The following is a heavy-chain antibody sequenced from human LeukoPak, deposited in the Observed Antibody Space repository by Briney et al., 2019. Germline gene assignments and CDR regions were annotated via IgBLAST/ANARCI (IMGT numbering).Heavy chain of an antibody. CDR3: ARGYCSGDCFTLFDY. V-gene: IGHV1-2*02. CDR2: INPNSGGT. D-gene: IGHD2-21*02. CDR1: GFTFSSYG. J-gene: IGHJ4*02. Sequence: GGSLRLSCAASGFTFSSYGMHWVRQAPGQGLEWMGWINPNSGGTNYAQKFQDRVTMTRDTSISTAYMELSSLRSDDTAVYYCARGYCSGDCFTLFDYWGQGTLVTVSS.